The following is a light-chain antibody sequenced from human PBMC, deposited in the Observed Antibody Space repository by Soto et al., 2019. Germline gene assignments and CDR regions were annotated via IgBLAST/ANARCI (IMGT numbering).Light chain of an antibody. CDR3: QQYFGTPFT. CDR1: QNILYTSTDKNY. V-gene: IGKV4-1*01. CDR2: WAS. J-gene: IGKJ4*01. Sequence: DIVMTQSPDSLALSLGERATINCKSSQNILYTSTDKNYLAWYQFKPGRPPKLLIYWASSRQSGVPDRFSGSGSGTDFTLTINGLQAEDVAVYYCQQYFGTPFTFGSGTKLEIK.